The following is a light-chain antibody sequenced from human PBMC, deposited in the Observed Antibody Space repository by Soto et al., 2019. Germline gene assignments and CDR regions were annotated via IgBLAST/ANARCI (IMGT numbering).Light chain of an antibody. CDR1: QAIRTA. CDR3: QQTYSAPPT. CDR2: AAS. Sequence: DIQFTHSPSSVSASVVDRVTITFLASQAIRTALGWYQQKPGKVPKLLIYAASSLQSGVPPRFSGSGSGTDFTLTISSLQPEDFATYFCQQTYSAPPTFGQGTKVDIK. J-gene: IGKJ1*01. V-gene: IGKV1-39*01.